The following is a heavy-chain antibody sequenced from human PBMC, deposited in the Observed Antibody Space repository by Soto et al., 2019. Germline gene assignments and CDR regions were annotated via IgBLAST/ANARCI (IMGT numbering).Heavy chain of an antibody. J-gene: IGHJ6*02. CDR1: GYSISSGYY. D-gene: IGHD3-3*01. CDR3: ARGVRRIFGVVTLMDF. V-gene: IGHV4-38-2*01. CDR2: IYHSASK. Sequence: PSETLSLTCAVSGYSISSGYYWGWIRQPPGKGLEWIGGIYHSASKYYNPSLKSRATISVDTSKNQFSLKLSSVTAADTAVYYCARGVRRIFGVVTLMDFWGQRTTVTVCS.